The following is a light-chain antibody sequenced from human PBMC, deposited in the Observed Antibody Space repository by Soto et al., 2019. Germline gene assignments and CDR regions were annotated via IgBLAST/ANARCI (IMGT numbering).Light chain of an antibody. V-gene: IGKV3-15*01. CDR1: QSINNN. Sequence: EIVMTQSPATLSVSPGERVTLSCRASQSINNNLAWYQQRPGQAPRLLIYGASTRPTDIPARFSGSGSGTEFSLTINCLQSEDFAVYYCIQYNVWPRTFGQGTKLEVK. CDR3: IQYNVWPRT. CDR2: GAS. J-gene: IGKJ2*01.